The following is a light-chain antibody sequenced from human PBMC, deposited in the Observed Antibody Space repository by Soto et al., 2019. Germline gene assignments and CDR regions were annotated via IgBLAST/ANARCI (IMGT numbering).Light chain of an antibody. CDR1: QSVSSY. V-gene: IGKV3-11*01. Sequence: EIVLTQSPATLSLSPGERATLSCRASQSVSSYLAWYQQKPGQAPRLLIYDASNRATGIPARFSGSGSGTDFTLTISSLEPEDFAVYYCQQRSNLPLTFGGGNKVDIK. CDR2: DAS. J-gene: IGKJ4*01. CDR3: QQRSNLPLT.